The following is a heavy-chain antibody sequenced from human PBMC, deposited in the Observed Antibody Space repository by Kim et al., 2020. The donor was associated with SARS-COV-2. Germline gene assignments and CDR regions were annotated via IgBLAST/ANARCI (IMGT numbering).Heavy chain of an antibody. CDR1: GFTVSSNY. J-gene: IGHJ5*02. D-gene: IGHD2-15*01. Sequence: GGSLRLSCAASGFTVSSNYMSWVSQAPGKGLEWVSVIYTDGRTDYADSVKGRFTLSRDNSRNTLYLQMNSLRAEDTAVYYCARGSCSGGSCYSFDPWGQG. V-gene: IGHV3-53*01. CDR3: ARGSCSGGSCYSFDP. CDR2: IYTDGRT.